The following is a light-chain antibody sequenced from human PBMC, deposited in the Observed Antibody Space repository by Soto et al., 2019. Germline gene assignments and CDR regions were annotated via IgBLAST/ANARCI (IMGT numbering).Light chain of an antibody. Sequence: EILITQSPVTLSVSPGERATLSCRASQSVSSDLAWYQQKPGQAPRLLIFGASTRATGIPARFSGSGSGTEFTLTISSLQSEDFAFYYCQQYHNWLMYTFGQGTKVDIK. CDR2: GAS. CDR1: QSVSSD. V-gene: IGKV3-15*01. J-gene: IGKJ2*01. CDR3: QQYHNWLMYT.